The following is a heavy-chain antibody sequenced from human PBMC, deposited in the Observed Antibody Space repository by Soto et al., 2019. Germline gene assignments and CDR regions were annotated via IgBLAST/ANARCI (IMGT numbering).Heavy chain of an antibody. J-gene: IGHJ6*02. CDR3: ARDPWIQLWPQGYYYYGMDV. D-gene: IGHD5-18*01. CDR1: GFTFSSYA. Sequence: PGGSLRLSCAASGFTFSSYAMHWVRQAPGKGLEWVAVISYDGSNKYYADSVKGRFTISRDNSKNTLYLQMNSLRAEDTAVYYCARDPWIQLWPQGYYYYGMDVWGQGTTVTVSS. CDR2: ISYDGSNK. V-gene: IGHV3-30-3*01.